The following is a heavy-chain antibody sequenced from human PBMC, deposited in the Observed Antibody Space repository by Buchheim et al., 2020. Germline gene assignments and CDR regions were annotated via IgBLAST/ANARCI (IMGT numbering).Heavy chain of an antibody. D-gene: IGHD1-26*01. CDR3: ARDRLVGATTHFDY. CDR1: GFTFTNHA. V-gene: IGHV3-23*01. J-gene: IGHJ4*02. Sequence: EVQLLESGGGLVQPGGSLRLSCTASGFTFTNHAMTWVRQAPGKGLEWVSTISSTDGSTYYADSVKGRFTISRDNSKNTLYLQMNSLRAEDTAVYYCARDRLVGATTHFDYWGQGTL. CDR2: ISSTDGST.